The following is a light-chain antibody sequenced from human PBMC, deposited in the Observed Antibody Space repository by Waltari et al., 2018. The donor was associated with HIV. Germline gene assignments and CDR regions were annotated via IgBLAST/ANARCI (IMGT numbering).Light chain of an antibody. J-gene: IGLJ2*01. V-gene: IGLV3-1*01. CDR3: QAWDRSGV. CDR2: QDI. CDR1: KLGDKY. Sequence: SYELPQPPSVSVSPGQTASITCSGDKLGDKYACWYQQKPCQSPVLVIYQDIKRPTGSRGRFRGANSGNTATLTISGTQAMDEAEYYCQAWDRSGVFGGGTKLTVL.